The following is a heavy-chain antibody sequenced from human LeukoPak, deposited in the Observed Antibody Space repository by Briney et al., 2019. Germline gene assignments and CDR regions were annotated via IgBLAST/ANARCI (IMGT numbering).Heavy chain of an antibody. CDR2: IYYSGST. CDR1: GGSISSYY. Sequence: PSETLSLTCTVSGGSISSYYWSWIRQPPGKGLEWIGYIYYSGSTNYNPSLKSRVTISVDTPKNQFSLKLSSVTAADTAVYYCARQRGMVSDYWGQGTLVTVSS. D-gene: IGHD3-3*01. V-gene: IGHV4-59*08. CDR3: ARQRGMVSDY. J-gene: IGHJ4*02.